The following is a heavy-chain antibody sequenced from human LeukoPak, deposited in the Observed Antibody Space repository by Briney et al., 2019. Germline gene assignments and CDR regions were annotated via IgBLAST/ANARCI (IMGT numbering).Heavy chain of an antibody. CDR2: IYPRVSDT. D-gene: IGHD6-13*01. J-gene: IGHJ4*02. V-gene: IGHV5-51*01. Sequence: GESLKISCKGSGYSFTSYWIGWVRQMPGKGLEWMGIIYPRVSDTRYSTSFQGLVTISADKSISTAYLQWSSLKASDTAMYYCARRSSCWTLGYWGQGTLVTISS. CDR3: ARRSSCWTLGY. CDR1: GYSFTSYW.